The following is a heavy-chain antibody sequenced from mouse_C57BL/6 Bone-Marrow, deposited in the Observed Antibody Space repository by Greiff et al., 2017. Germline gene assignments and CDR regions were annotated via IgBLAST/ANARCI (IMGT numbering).Heavy chain of an antibody. CDR3: ARRSGYPWYFDV. D-gene: IGHD2-2*01. J-gene: IGHJ1*03. V-gene: IGHV1-69*01. Sequence: QVQLKQPGAELVMPGASVKLSCKASGYTFTSYWMHWVKQRPGQGLEWIGEIDPSDSYTNYNQKFKGKSTLTVDKSSSTAYMQLSSLTSEDSAVYYCARRSGYPWYFDVWGTGTTVTVSS. CDR2: IDPSDSYT. CDR1: GYTFTSYW.